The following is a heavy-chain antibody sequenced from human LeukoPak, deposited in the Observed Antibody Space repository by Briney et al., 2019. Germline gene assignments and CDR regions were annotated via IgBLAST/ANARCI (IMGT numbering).Heavy chain of an antibody. D-gene: IGHD2-15*01. V-gene: IGHV3-23*01. CDR1: LYTFSSYV. CDR3: AKDSVRGYCSGGSCYPDAFDI. CDR2: ISCSGGST. J-gene: IGHJ3*02. Sequence: QPGGSLRLCCAGSLYTFSSYVMSSVRQAPGKGLEWVSAISCSGGSTYYADSVNGRFTISRENSKTTLYLQMNSLRAEDTAVYYFAKDSVRGYCSGGSCYPDAFDIWGQGTMVTVSS.